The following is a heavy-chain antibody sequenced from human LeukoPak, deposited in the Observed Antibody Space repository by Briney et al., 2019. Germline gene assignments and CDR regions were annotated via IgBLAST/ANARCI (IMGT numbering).Heavy chain of an antibody. J-gene: IGHJ4*02. D-gene: IGHD6-19*01. Sequence: GGFLRLSCAASGFTVSSNYMSWVRQAPGKGLEWVSVIYSGGSTYYADSVKGRFTISRDNSKNTLYLQMNSLRAEDTAVYYCARAVADHYFDYWGQGTLVTVSS. V-gene: IGHV3-53*01. CDR1: GFTVSSNY. CDR2: IYSGGST. CDR3: ARAVADHYFDY.